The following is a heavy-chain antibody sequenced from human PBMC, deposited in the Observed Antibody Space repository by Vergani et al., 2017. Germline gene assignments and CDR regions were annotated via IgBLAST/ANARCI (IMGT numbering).Heavy chain of an antibody. CDR2: ISAYNGNT. V-gene: IGHV1-18*04. Sequence: QVQLVQSGAEVKKPGASVKVSCKASGYTFTSYGISWVRQAPGQGLEWMGWISAYNGNTNYAQRLQGRVTMTTDTSTSTAYMELRSLRSDDTAVYYCARDRQAQWLAAPTGYWGQGTLVTVSS. D-gene: IGHD6-19*01. CDR3: ARDRQAQWLAAPTGY. J-gene: IGHJ4*02. CDR1: GYTFTSYG.